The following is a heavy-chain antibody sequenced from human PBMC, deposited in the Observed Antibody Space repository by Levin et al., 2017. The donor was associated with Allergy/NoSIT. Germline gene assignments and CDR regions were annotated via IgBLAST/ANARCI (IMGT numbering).Heavy chain of an antibody. CDR3: ARAVRWAGRGVDV. Sequence: SQTLSLTCTVSGGSISSGEYYWTWIRQTPGKGLEWIGYIYYSGSTYYNPSLKSRLTISEDTSKNQFSLKLSSVTAADTAVYYCARAVRWAGRGVDVWGKGTTVTVSS. CDR1: GGSISSGEYY. D-gene: IGHD3-10*01. J-gene: IGHJ6*04. V-gene: IGHV4-30-4*01. CDR2: IYYSGST.